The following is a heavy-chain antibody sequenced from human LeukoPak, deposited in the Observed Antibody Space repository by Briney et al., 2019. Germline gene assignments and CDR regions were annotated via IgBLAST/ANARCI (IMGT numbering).Heavy chain of an antibody. CDR1: GYRFSTFW. D-gene: IGHD6-19*01. V-gene: IGHV5-51*01. CDR3: VRDADSSGWDY. Sequence: GESLRISCKGSGYRFSTFWIGWVRQMPGKGLEWMGIIYPGDSDPRYSPSFKGRVTISADTSISTTYLQWSSLKASDSAMYYCVRDADSSGWDYWGQGTLLTVSS. CDR2: IYPGDSDP. J-gene: IGHJ4*02.